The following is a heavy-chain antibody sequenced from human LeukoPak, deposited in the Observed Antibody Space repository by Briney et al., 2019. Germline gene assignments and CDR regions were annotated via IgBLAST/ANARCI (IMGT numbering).Heavy chain of an antibody. J-gene: IGHJ4*02. Sequence: GGSLRLSCAASGFTFSSYSMNWVRQAPGKGLEWVSSISSSSSYIYYADSVKGRFTISRDNAKNSLYLQMNSLRAEDTAVYYCASRGSSGCLDYWGQGTLVTVSS. CDR2: ISSSSSYI. D-gene: IGHD6-19*01. CDR3: ASRGSSGCLDY. V-gene: IGHV3-21*01. CDR1: GFTFSSYS.